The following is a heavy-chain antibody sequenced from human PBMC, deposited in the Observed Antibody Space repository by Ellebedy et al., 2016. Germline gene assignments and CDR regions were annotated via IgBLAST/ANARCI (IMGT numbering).Heavy chain of an antibody. Sequence: GGSLRLSCVASGFTFSTYHMDWVRQAPGKGLEWVSSISSTGTYMYYADSVKGRFTISRDNPKNTLYLQMNSLRAEDTAVYYCARGPAGLSYVIYYYYGMDVWGQGTTVTVSS. CDR2: ISSTGTYM. J-gene: IGHJ6*02. CDR3: ARGPAGLSYVIYYYYGMDV. V-gene: IGHV3-21*01. CDR1: GFTFSTYH. D-gene: IGHD3-16*02.